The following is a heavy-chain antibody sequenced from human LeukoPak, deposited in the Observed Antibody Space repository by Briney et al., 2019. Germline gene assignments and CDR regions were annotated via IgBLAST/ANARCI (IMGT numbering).Heavy chain of an antibody. CDR3: ARQLGSDAFDI. CDR1: GYDFNNYW. V-gene: IGHV5-51*01. J-gene: IGHJ3*02. CDR2: IYPGDSDT. Sequence: GESLKISCQGFGYDFNNYWIAWVRQMPGKGLEWMGIIYPGDSDTNYSPSFQGQVTISADKSITTAYLQWSSLKASDTAMYYCARQLGSDAFDIWGQGTMVTVSS. D-gene: IGHD3-10*01.